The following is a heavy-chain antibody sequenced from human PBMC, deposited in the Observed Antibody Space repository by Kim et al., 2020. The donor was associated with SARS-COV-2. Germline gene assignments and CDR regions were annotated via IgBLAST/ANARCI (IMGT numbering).Heavy chain of an antibody. CDR2: IYYSGST. Sequence: ISSRSYYWGWLRQPPGKGLEWIGSIYYSGSTYYNPSLKSRVTISVDTSKNQFSLKLSSVTAADTAVYYCAIVIAVAGGNYYYGMDVWGQGTKVTV. CDR1: ISSRSYY. D-gene: IGHD6-19*01. V-gene: IGHV4-39*01. CDR3: AIVIAVAGGNYYYGMDV. J-gene: IGHJ6*02.